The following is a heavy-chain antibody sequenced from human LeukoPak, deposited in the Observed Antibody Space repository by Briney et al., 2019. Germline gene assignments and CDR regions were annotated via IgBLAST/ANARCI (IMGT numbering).Heavy chain of an antibody. V-gene: IGHV3-15*01. CDR3: TAAWYYYDSSGYYYYFDY. Sequence: GGSLSLSCAASGFPLSNAWISWLRQAPGKGLEWVGRIKSKTDGGTTDYAAPVKGRFTISRDDSKNTLYLQMNSLNTEDTAVYYCTAAWYYYDSSGYYYYFDYWGQGTLVTVSS. CDR2: IKSKTDGGTT. D-gene: IGHD3-22*01. J-gene: IGHJ4*02. CDR1: GFPLSNAW.